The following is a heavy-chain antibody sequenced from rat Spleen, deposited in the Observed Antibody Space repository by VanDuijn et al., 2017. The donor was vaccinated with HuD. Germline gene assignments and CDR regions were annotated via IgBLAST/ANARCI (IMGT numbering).Heavy chain of an antibody. CDR3: ARAGYLRDWYFDF. V-gene: IGHV5-22*01. CDR1: GFTFNDYY. J-gene: IGHJ1*01. Sequence: EVQLVESGGGLVQPGGSMNLSCAASGFTFNDYYMAWVRQTPKKGLEWVASIHYEGSSTYYGDSVKGRFTISRDNAKITLYLQMNSLRSEDTATYYCARAGYLRDWYFDFWGPGTMVTVSS. D-gene: IGHD2-2*01. CDR2: IHYEGSST.